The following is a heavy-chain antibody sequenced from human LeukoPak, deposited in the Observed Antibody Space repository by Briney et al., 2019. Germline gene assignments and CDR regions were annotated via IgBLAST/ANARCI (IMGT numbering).Heavy chain of an antibody. D-gene: IGHD2-8*02. CDR2: IPHDRNDK. CDR1: GSSFNDYA. J-gene: IGHJ4*02. CDR3: AKDRYWSFDF. V-gene: IGHV3-30*02. Sequence: PGGSLRLSCVASGSSFNDYAMHWGRQAPGKGLEWVSFIPHDRNDKYYADSVKGRCAISKENSKNTLFLQMDSLRPEDTAVYYCAKDRYWSFDFWGQGTLVTVSS.